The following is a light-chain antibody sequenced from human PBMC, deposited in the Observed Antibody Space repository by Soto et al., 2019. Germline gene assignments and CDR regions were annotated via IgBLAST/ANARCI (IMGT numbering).Light chain of an antibody. CDR2: EGS. J-gene: IGLJ1*01. CDR3: CSYASSSTYV. V-gene: IGLV2-23*01. Sequence: LTQPASVSGSPGQSTTISCTGTSSDVGNYNLISWYQHDPGKAPKLLIYEGSKRPSGVSDRFSGSKSGNTASLTISGLQAEDEADYYCCSYASSSTYVFGTGTKVTVL. CDR1: SSDVGNYNL.